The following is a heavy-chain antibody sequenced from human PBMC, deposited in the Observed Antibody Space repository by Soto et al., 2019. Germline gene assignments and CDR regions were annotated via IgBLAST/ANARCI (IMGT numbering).Heavy chain of an antibody. CDR1: GGSISSYY. Sequence: QVQLQESGPGLVKPSETLSLTCTVSGGSISSYYWSWIRQPPGKGLEWIGYIYYSGSTNYNPSLKSRAPVSVATSQNQSSLKLSSVTAADTAVYYCARGSRSTSFDYWGQGTLVTVSS. CDR3: ARGSRSTSFDY. J-gene: IGHJ4*02. CDR2: IYYSGST. V-gene: IGHV4-59*08. D-gene: IGHD2-2*01.